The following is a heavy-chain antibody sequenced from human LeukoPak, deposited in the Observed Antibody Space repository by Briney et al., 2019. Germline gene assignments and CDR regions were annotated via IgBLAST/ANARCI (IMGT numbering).Heavy chain of an antibody. Sequence: GGSLRLSCAASGFTFSSYSMNWVRQAPGKGLEWVSYISSSSSYIYYADSVKGRFTISRDNAKNSLYLQMNSLRAEDTAVYYCARAHRPGIAAAGTLDWFDPWGQGTLVTVSS. J-gene: IGHJ5*02. CDR2: ISSSSSYI. V-gene: IGHV3-21*01. CDR3: ARAHRPGIAAAGTLDWFDP. CDR1: GFTFSSYS. D-gene: IGHD6-13*01.